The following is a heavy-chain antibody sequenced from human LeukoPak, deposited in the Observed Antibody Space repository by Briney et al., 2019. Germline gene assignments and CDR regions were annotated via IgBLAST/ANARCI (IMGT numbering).Heavy chain of an antibody. CDR1: GGSFSGYY. J-gene: IGHJ4*02. Sequence: PSETLSLTCAVYGGSFSGYYWSWNRQPPGKELEWIGEINHSGSTNYNPSLKSRVTISVDTSKNQFSLKLSSVTAADTAVYYCARSIWFGEFIWGQGTLVTVSS. V-gene: IGHV4-34*01. D-gene: IGHD3-10*01. CDR3: ARSIWFGEFI. CDR2: INHSGST.